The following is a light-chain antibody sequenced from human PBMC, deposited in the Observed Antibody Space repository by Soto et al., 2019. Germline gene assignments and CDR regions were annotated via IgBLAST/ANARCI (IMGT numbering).Light chain of an antibody. V-gene: IGKV1-5*01. J-gene: IGKJ1*01. CDR3: QQYNSYPWT. Sequence: DIQMTQSPSTLSASVGDRVTITCRASQSISGWLAWYQQKPGKAPKLLIYDVSSLESGVPSRFSGSGSGTEFTLAISSLQPDDFATYYCQQYNSYPWTFGQATKVDIK. CDR2: DVS. CDR1: QSISGW.